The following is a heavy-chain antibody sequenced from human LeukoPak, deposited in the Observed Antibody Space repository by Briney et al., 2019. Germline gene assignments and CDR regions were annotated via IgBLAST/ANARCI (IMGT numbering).Heavy chain of an antibody. D-gene: IGHD2-2*01. CDR1: GGTFGSYA. J-gene: IGHJ4*02. CDR3: ARDPNLGYCSSTSCYPPD. Sequence: SVKVSCKASGGTFGSYAISWVRQAPGQGLEWMGGIIPIFGTANYAQKFQGRVTITADKSTSTAYMELSSLRSEDTAVYYCARDPNLGYCSSTSCYPPDWGQGTLVTVSS. CDR2: IIPIFGTA. V-gene: IGHV1-69*06.